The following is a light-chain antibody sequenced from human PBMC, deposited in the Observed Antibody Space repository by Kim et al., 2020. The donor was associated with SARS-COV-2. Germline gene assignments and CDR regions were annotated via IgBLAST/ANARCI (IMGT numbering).Light chain of an antibody. V-gene: IGLV2-8*01. CDR1: SSDVGGYNY. J-gene: IGLJ1*01. Sequence: GQSLTISCTGTSSDVGGYNYVSWYQQHPGKAPKLMIYEVSKRPSGVPDRFSGSKSGNTASLTVSGLQAEDEADYYCSSYAGSNNYVFGTGTKVTVL. CDR3: SSYAGSNNYV. CDR2: EVS.